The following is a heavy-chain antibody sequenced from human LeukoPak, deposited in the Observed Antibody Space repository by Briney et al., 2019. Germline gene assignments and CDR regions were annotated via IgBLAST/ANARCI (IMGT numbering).Heavy chain of an antibody. Sequence: GGSLRLSCAASGFTFSSYGMSWVRQAPGKGLEWVSAISGSGGSTYYADSVKGRFTISRDNSKNTLYLQMNSLRAEDTAVYYCAKRHNYYDSSGYYEDKKTFDYWGQGTLVTVSS. J-gene: IGHJ4*02. CDR2: ISGSGGST. CDR3: AKRHNYYDSSGYYEDKKTFDY. V-gene: IGHV3-23*01. CDR1: GFTFSSYG. D-gene: IGHD3-22*01.